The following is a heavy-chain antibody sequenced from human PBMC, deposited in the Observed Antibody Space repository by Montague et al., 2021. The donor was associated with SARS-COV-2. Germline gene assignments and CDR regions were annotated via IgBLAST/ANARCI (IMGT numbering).Heavy chain of an antibody. CDR2: INHSGST. CDR1: GGSFSGYY. Sequence: SETLSLTCAVYGGSFSGYYWSWIRQPPGKGLEWIGEINHSGSTYYNPSLKSRVTISVDTSKNQFSLKLSSVTAADMAVYYCARHTYYYGSGSYWFDPWGQGTLVTVSS. V-gene: IGHV4-34*01. D-gene: IGHD3-10*01. CDR3: ARHTYYYGSGSYWFDP. J-gene: IGHJ5*02.